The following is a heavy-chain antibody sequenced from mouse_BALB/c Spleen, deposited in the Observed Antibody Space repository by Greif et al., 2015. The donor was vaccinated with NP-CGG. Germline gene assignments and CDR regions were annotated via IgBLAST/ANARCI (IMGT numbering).Heavy chain of an antibody. J-gene: IGHJ1*01. CDR2: IDPANGNT. Sequence: VQLQQPGAELVKPGASVKLSCTASGFNIIDTYMHWVKQRPEQGLEWIGRIDPANGNTKYDPKFQGKATITADTSSNIAYLQLSSLASEDTAVYYCARSGGSSHWYFDVWGAGTTVTVSS. CDR3: ARSGGSSHWYFDV. CDR1: GFNIIDTY. D-gene: IGHD1-1*01. V-gene: IGHV14-3*02.